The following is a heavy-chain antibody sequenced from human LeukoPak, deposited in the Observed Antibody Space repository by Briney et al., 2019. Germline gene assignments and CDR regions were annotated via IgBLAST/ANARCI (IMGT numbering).Heavy chain of an antibody. CDR1: GFTFSSYS. CDR2: ISSSSSTI. J-gene: IGHJ4*02. D-gene: IGHD6-6*01. V-gene: IGHV3-48*04. Sequence: GGSLRLSCAASGFTFSSYSMNWVRQAPGKGLEWVSYISSSSSTIYYADPVKGRFTISRDNAKNSLYLQMNSLRAEDTAVYYCASYTGYSSSFKVYWGQGTLVTVSS. CDR3: ASYTGYSSSFKVY.